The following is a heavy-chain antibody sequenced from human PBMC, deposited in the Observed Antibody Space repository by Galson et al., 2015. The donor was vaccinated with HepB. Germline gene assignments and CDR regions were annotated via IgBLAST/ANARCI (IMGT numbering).Heavy chain of an antibody. V-gene: IGHV3-23*01. J-gene: IGHJ4*02. CDR2: ISGSGGST. CDR3: AKVIYAGTRATGFDY. D-gene: IGHD1-14*01. CDR1: GFTFSSYA. Sequence: SLRLSCAASGFTFSSYAMSWVRQAPGKGLEWVSAISGSGGSTYYADSVKGRFTISRDNSKNTLYLQMNSLRAEDTAVYYCAKVIYAGTRATGFDYWGQGTLVTVSS.